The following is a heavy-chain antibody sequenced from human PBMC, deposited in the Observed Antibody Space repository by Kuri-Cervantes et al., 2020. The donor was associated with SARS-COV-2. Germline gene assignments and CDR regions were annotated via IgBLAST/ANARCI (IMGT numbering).Heavy chain of an antibody. V-gene: IGHV1-18*01. D-gene: IGHD3-10*01. CDR1: GYTFSSYG. CDR3: ARGITMVRGVIRFDYYLYYMDV. J-gene: IGHJ6*03. CDR2: ITAYNGNT. Sequence: ASVKVSCKASGYTFSSYGISWVRQAPGQGLEWMGWITAYNGNTKYAQKLQGRVTMTTDTSTSTAYMELRSLRSDDTAVYYCARGITMVRGVIRFDYYLYYMDVWGKGTTVTVSS.